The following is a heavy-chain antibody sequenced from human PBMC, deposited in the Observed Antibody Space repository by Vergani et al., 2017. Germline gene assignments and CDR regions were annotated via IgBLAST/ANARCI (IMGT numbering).Heavy chain of an antibody. J-gene: IGHJ4*02. CDR1: GFTFNQYG. D-gene: IGHD2-15*01. CDR2: INSRSDYI. Sequence: VQLVESGGGVVQPGRSLRLSCAASGFTFNQYGMHWVRQAPGKGLEWVSSINSRSDYIYYADSVKGRFTISRDNAKNSLYLQMNSLRVEDTAVYYCASNLYCSGATCYARSIDYWGQGTLVTVSS. CDR3: ASNLYCSGATCYARSIDY. V-gene: IGHV3-21*01.